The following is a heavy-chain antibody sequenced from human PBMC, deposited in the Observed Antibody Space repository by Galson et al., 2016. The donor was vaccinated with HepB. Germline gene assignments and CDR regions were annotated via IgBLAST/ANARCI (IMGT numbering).Heavy chain of an antibody. CDR1: GYTFTDNG. CDR2: ISAYSGNT. CDR3: ARDRDAALDY. D-gene: IGHD6-13*01. J-gene: IGHJ4*02. V-gene: IGHV1-18*01. Sequence: SVKVSCKASGYTFTDNGVSWVRQAPGQGLEWMAWISAYSGNTNYAQKFQGRVTLTKDTSASTVYMELRSLRPYDTAVYYCARDRDAALDYWGQGALVTVSS.